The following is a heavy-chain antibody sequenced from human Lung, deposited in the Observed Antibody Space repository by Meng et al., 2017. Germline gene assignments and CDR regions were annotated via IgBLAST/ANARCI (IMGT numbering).Heavy chain of an antibody. V-gene: IGHV3-74*01. CDR2: IVSDGGIT. D-gene: IGHD1-26*01. J-gene: IGHJ4*02. Sequence: EVQVVECGGGLVLPGGSLSLSFGASGFNFGDYIMHGVRQSPGKGLEWISLIVSDGGITTYADSVKGRFTVSRDNAKNTLYLQMNSLGADDTAVYYCARDWAWVLFDYWGQGALVTASS. CDR1: GFNFGDYI. CDR3: ARDWAWVLFDY.